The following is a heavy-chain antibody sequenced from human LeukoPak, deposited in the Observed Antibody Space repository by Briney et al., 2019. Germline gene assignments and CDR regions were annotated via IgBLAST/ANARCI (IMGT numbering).Heavy chain of an antibody. V-gene: IGHV3-48*01. J-gene: IGHJ4*02. Sequence: GGSLRLSCAASGFTFSSYSMNWVRQAPGKGLEWVSYISSSSSTIYYADSVKGRFAISRDNAKNSLYLQMNSLRAEDTAVYYCAREAPGFRYWDQGTLVTVSS. CDR1: GFTFSSYS. CDR3: AREAPGFRY. CDR2: ISSSSSTI.